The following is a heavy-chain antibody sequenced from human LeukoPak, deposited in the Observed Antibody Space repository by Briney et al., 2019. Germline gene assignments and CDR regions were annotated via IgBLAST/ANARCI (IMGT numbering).Heavy chain of an antibody. CDR1: GFTFSSYE. CDR2: ISSSGSTI. V-gene: IGHV3-48*03. D-gene: IGHD3-10*01. Sequence: GGSLRLSCAASGFTFSSYEMNWVRQAPGKGPEWVSYISSSGSTIYYADSVKGRFTISRDNAKNSLYLQMNSLRAEDTAVYYCARVPRITMVRGVFDYWGQGTLVTVSS. J-gene: IGHJ4*02. CDR3: ARVPRITMVRGVFDY.